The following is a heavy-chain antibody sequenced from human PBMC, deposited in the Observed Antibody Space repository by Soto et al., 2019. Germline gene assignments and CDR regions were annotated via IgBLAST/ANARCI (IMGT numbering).Heavy chain of an antibody. J-gene: IGHJ5*02. Sequence: VAEGNSGGGGDCRSWISKNPGMGLEWTGYIYYSGSTYYNPSLKSRVTILVDTSKTQFSPKLTSVTAADTALYYCARDYLDSSDYSTNCFDPWGQGALVTVSS. V-gene: IGHV4-31*02. D-gene: IGHD3-22*01. CDR1: EGNSGGGGDC. CDR2: IYYSGST. CDR3: ARDYLDSSDYSTNCFDP.